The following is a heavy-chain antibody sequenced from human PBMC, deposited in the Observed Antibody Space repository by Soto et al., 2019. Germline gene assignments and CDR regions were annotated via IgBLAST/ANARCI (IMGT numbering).Heavy chain of an antibody. Sequence: QAQLVESGGGVVQPGESLRLSCEVSGFTFSAYGMHWVRQAPGKGLEWVAAISHDGTNKNYGDSVKGRFTISRDNSKKRXYLQMNSLRPEDTALYYCAKDEYYYSRSGYYIFDSWGQGTLVTVSS. J-gene: IGHJ4*02. CDR2: ISHDGTNK. V-gene: IGHV3-30*18. CDR1: GFTFSAYG. D-gene: IGHD3-22*01. CDR3: AKDEYYYSRSGYYIFDS.